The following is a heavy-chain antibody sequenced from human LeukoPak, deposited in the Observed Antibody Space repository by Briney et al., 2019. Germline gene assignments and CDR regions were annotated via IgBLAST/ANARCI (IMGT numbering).Heavy chain of an antibody. CDR2: IYYSGST. CDR1: GVSISSYY. J-gene: IGHJ4*02. V-gene: IGHV4-59*01. D-gene: IGHD3-10*01. Sequence: SETLSLTCTVSGVSISSYYWSWIRQPPGKGLEWIGYIYYSGSTNYNPSLKSRVTISVDTSKNQFSLKLSSVTAADTAVYYCARESGDGSGSYYNDYWGQGTLVTVSS. CDR3: ARESGDGSGSYYNDY.